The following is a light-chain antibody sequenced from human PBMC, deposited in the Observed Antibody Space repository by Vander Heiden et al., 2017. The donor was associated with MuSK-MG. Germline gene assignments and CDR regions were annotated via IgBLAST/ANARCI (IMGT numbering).Light chain of an antibody. CDR2: DVS. J-gene: IGLJ2*01. Sequence: QSALTQPRSVSGSPGQSVTISCNGTSSDVGGDNYVSWYQQHPGKAPTLMIYDVSKRPSGVPDHFSGSKSGNTASLTISGRQAEDEAEYYCCSYAGSYTVVFGGGTKLTVL. V-gene: IGLV2-11*01. CDR1: SSDVGGDNY. CDR3: CSYAGSYTVV.